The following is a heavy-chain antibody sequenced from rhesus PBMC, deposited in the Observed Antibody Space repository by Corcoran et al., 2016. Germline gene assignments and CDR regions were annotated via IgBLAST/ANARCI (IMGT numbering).Heavy chain of an antibody. V-gene: IGHV5-20*01. D-gene: IGHD5-12*01. J-gene: IGHJ3*01. Sequence: EVQLVQSGAEVKGPVESRQISGKTPGYTFRSLWTSLVRQMPVKLLEWMGAIDPRDSDTRFNPSFQGHVTISAEKSINTAYLQWSRLTASDTATYYCAKAAFTRQLSGAFDFWGQGLRVTVSS. CDR1: GYTFRSLW. CDR3: AKAAFTRQLSGAFDF. CDR2: IDPRDSDT.